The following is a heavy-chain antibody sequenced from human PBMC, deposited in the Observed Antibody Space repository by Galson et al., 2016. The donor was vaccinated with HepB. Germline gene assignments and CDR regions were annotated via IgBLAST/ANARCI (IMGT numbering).Heavy chain of an antibody. J-gene: IGHJ5*02. V-gene: IGHV6-1*01. Sequence: CAISGDSVSSNSAAWNWLRQSPSRGLEWLGRTYYRSKWYYDYAVSVQSRITISADTSKNQFSLHLDSVTPEDTAVYYCARDPGWQYRYSGSYLGWFDPWGQGTPVTVSS. CDR3: ARDPGWQYRYSGSYLGWFDP. CDR1: GDSVSSNSAA. CDR2: TYYRSKWYY. D-gene: IGHD1-26*01.